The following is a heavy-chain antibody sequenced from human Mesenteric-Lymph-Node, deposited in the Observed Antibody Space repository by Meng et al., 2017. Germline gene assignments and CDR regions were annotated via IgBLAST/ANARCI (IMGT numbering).Heavy chain of an antibody. D-gene: IGHD3-10*01. CDR3: ARASYGSGSPLGESWFDP. Sequence: GPGMVKPSQTPSLTGVGSGGSISSGGYFWSWIRQHPGKGLEWIGYIHSSGSTSYNPSLRSRLTISVDTSKNQFSLKLSSVTAADTAVYYCARASYGSGSPLGESWFDPWGQGTLVTVSS. J-gene: IGHJ5*02. CDR2: IHSSGST. V-gene: IGHV4-31*02. CDR1: GGSISSGGYF.